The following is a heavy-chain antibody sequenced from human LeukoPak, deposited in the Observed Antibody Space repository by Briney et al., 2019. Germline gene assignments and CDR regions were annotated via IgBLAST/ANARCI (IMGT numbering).Heavy chain of an antibody. CDR2: IYPGDSDT. CDR1: GYSFTSYW. CDR3: ARGFYGGYYYYYYMDV. V-gene: IGHV5-51*01. D-gene: IGHD4/OR15-4a*01. J-gene: IGHJ6*03. Sequence: GESLKISCKGSGYSFTSYWIGWVRQMPGKGLEWMGIIYPGDSDTRYSPSFQGQVTISADRSISTAYLPWSSLKASDTAMYYCARGFYGGYYYYYYMDVWGKGTTVTVSS.